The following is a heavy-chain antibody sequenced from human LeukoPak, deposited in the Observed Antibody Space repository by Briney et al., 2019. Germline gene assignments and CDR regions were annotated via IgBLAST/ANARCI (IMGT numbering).Heavy chain of an antibody. CDR3: AASGYSTRWYYYDF. V-gene: IGHV4-39*01. CDR2: IYYSGSS. CDR1: GGSISSSSYY. Sequence: SETLSLTCTVSGGSISSSSYYWGWIRQPPGKGLEWIGSIYYSGSSYYTPSLKSRLAISVDTSKDQFSLKLTSVTAADTAVYYCAASGYSTRWYYYDFWGQGTLVTVSS. D-gene: IGHD2-8*01. J-gene: IGHJ4*02.